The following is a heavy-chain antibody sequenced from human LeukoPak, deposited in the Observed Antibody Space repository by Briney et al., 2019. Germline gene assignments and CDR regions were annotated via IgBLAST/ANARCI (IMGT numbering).Heavy chain of an antibody. J-gene: IGHJ4*02. D-gene: IGHD3-10*01. CDR3: ARAYFYYYGSGSYLNY. CDR1: GYTFTSYG. Sequence: ASVKVSCKASGYTFTSYGISWVRQAPGQGLEWMGWINPNSGGTNYAQKFQGRVTMTRDTSISTAYMELSRLRSDDTAVYYCARAYFYYYGSGSYLNYWGQGTLVTVSS. V-gene: IGHV1-2*02. CDR2: INPNSGGT.